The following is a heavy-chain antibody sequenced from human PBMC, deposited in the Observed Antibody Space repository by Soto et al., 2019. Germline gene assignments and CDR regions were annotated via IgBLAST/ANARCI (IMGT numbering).Heavy chain of an antibody. J-gene: IGHJ6*03. D-gene: IGHD2-2*01. V-gene: IGHV3-11*01. CDR2: ISSSGSTI. CDR1: GFTFSDYY. CDR3: APEPGCSSTSCYSHKGSMDV. Sequence: GSLRLSCAATGFTFSDYYMSWIRQAPGKGLEWVSYISSSGSTIYYADSVKGRFTISRDNAKNSLYLQMNSLRAEDTAVYYCAPEPGCSSTSCYSHKGSMDVWGKGTTVTVSS.